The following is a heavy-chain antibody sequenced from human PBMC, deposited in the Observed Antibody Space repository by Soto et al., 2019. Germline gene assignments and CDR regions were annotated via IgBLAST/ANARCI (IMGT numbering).Heavy chain of an antibody. CDR3: AKGLGNAKEV. CDR1: GFNFGSYG. D-gene: IGHD2-8*01. V-gene: IGHV3-23*04. Sequence: EVQLVESGGGLVQPGGSLRLSCGASGFNFGSYGMSWVRQAPGKGLEWVSGLTASGLNTYYTDSVKGRFTISRDNSRNTVYLQMSGLRVEDTAVFHCAKGLGNAKEVWGQGTTVTVSS. J-gene: IGHJ6*02. CDR2: LTASGLNT.